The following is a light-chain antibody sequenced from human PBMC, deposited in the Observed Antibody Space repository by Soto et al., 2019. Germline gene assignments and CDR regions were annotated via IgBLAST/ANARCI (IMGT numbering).Light chain of an antibody. CDR3: QQSYSSPPT. V-gene: IGKV1-5*01. J-gene: IGKJ1*01. CDR2: DAS. Sequence: QSPSTLSASVGDRITITCRASQSVSRRLAWFQQKPGKAPKLLIYDASSLESGVPSRFSGSGSGTDFTLTISSLQPEDFATYYCQQSYSSPPTFGQGTKVDIK. CDR1: QSVSRR.